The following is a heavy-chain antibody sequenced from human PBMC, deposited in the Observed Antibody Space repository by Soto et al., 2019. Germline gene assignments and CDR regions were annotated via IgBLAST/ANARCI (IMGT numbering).Heavy chain of an antibody. CDR1: GFTFSSYS. D-gene: IGHD3-3*01. Sequence: SLRLSCAASGFTFSSYSMSWVRQAPGKGLEWVSSISSSSSYIYYADSVKGRFTISRDNAKNSLYLQMNSLRAEDTAVYYCARDFSEAGTDYWGQGTLVTVSS. CDR2: ISSSSSYI. CDR3: ARDFSEAGTDY. V-gene: IGHV3-21*01. J-gene: IGHJ4*02.